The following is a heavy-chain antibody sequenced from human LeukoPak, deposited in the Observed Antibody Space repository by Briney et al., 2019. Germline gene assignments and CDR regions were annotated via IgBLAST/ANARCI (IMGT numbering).Heavy chain of an antibody. D-gene: IGHD6-13*01. Sequence: SGTLSLTCAVSGGSISSSNWWSWVRQPPGKGLEWIGEIYHSGSTNYNPSLKSRVTISVDKSKNQFSLKLSSVTAADTAVYYCARLKDSSSWRRFDAFDIWGQGTMVTVSS. J-gene: IGHJ3*02. CDR2: IYHSGST. CDR1: GGSISSSNW. V-gene: IGHV4-4*02. CDR3: ARLKDSSSWRRFDAFDI.